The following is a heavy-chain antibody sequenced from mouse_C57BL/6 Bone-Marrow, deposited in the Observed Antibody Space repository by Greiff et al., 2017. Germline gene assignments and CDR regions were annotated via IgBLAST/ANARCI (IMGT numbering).Heavy chain of an antibody. CDR3: AREGYYVYYYAMDY. Sequence: QVQLQQSGAELVKPGASVKLSCKASGYTFTSYWMQWVKQRPGQGLEWIGEIDPSDSYTNYNQKFKGQATLTVDPSSSTAYMQLSSLTSEDSAVYYCAREGYYVYYYAMDYWGQGTSVTVSS. J-gene: IGHJ4*01. V-gene: IGHV1-50*01. CDR1: GYTFTSYW. D-gene: IGHD2-3*01. CDR2: IDPSDSYT.